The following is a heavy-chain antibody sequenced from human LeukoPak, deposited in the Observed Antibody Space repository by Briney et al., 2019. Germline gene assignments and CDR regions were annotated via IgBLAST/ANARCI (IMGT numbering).Heavy chain of an antibody. CDR3: ARLEIG. J-gene: IGHJ4*02. Sequence: GGSLRLSCAASGFTFSNSWMNWVRQAPGKGLVWVSRINSDGSIINHADSVKGRFTISRDNAKNTLYLQINSLRAEDTAVYYCARLEIGWGQGTLVTVSS. CDR2: INSDGSII. CDR1: GFTFSNSW. V-gene: IGHV3-74*01. D-gene: IGHD3-3*01.